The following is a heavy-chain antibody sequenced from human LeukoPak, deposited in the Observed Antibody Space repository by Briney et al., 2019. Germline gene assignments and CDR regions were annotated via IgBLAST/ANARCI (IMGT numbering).Heavy chain of an antibody. D-gene: IGHD5-24*01. Sequence: PGGSLRLSCAASGFTVSSNYMSWVRQAPGKGLEWVSVIYSGGSTYYADSVKGRFTISRDNSKNTLYLQMNSLRAEDTAVYYCARDSGRDGYNYSFDYWGQGTLVTVSS. CDR2: IYSGGST. CDR3: ARDSGRDGYNYSFDY. J-gene: IGHJ4*02. CDR1: GFTVSSNY. V-gene: IGHV3-66*01.